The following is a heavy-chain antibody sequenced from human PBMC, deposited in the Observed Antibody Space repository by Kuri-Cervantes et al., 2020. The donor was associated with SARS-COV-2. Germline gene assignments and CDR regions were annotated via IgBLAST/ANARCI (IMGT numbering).Heavy chain of an antibody. J-gene: IGHJ4*02. V-gene: IGHV3-66*02. CDR3: ARDLGMIQGRDY. D-gene: IGHD1-1*01. Sequence: GGSLRLSCAASGFTVSSNYMSWVRQAPGKGLEWVSVIYSGGSTYYADSVKGRFTISRDNSENTLYLQMNSLRAEDTAVYYCARDLGMIQGRDYWGQGTLVTVSS. CDR1: GFTVSSNY. CDR2: IYSGGST.